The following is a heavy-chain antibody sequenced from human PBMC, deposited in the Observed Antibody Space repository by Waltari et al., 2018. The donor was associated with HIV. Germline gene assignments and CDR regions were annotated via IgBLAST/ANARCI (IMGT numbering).Heavy chain of an antibody. CDR1: GITFRRNH. J-gene: IGHJ4*02. V-gene: IGHV3-66*01. D-gene: IGHD3-10*01. CDR3: ARAAYYGSGSYVYHFDY. Sequence: EVHLVEFGGGLVQPGGSLRLSCVASGITFRRNHMSWVRQAPGKGLEGVSVVYSDGNTYYADSVKGRFTISRDNARNTLYLQMNSLRAEDTAVYYCARAAYYGSGSYVYHFDYWGQGTLVTVSS. CDR2: VYSDGNT.